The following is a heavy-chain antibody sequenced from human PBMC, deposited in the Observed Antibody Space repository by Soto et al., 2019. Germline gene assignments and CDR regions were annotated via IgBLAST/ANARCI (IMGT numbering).Heavy chain of an antibody. CDR2: TYYRSKWYN. Sequence: SQTLSLTCAISGDSVSSNSAAWNWIRQSPSRGLEWLGRTYYRSKWYNDYAVSVKSRITINPDTSKNQFSLQLNSVTPEDTAVYYCAREITMVRGVIWVNWFDPWGQGTLVTVSS. V-gene: IGHV6-1*01. CDR3: AREITMVRGVIWVNWFDP. D-gene: IGHD3-10*01. CDR1: GDSVSSNSAA. J-gene: IGHJ5*02.